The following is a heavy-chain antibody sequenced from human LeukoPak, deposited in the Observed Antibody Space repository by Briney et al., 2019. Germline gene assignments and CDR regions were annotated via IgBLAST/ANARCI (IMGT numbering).Heavy chain of an antibody. CDR1: GGSISSYY. CDR3: ARVSADGFHQDY. CDR2: IYYSGST. D-gene: IGHD5-24*01. Sequence: PSETLSLTCTVSGGSISSYYWSWIRQPPGKGLEWIGYIYYSGSTNYNPSHKSRLTISVDTSKNQFSLKVRSVTPADTAVYYCARVSADGFHQDYWGQGTLVTVSS. J-gene: IGHJ4*02. V-gene: IGHV4-59*01.